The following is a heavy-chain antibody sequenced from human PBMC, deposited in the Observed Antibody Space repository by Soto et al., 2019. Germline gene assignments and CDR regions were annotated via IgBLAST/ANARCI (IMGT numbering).Heavy chain of an antibody. Sequence: QVQLQESGPGLVKPSQTLSLTCTVSGGSISTVNYWWSWIRQSPDMGMEWIGHIYNGWSPYNNPSLVSRVTMSVDTSKSQLSLTVSSVSAADTDVYYCAGGPSGDKVDSWGQGTLVTVSS. CDR3: AGGPSGDKVDS. D-gene: IGHD7-27*01. V-gene: IGHV4-30-4*01. CDR1: GGSISTVNYW. CDR2: IYNGWSP. J-gene: IGHJ4*02.